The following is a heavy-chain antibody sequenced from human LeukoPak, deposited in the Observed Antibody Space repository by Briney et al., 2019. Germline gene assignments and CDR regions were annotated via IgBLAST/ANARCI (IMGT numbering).Heavy chain of an antibody. V-gene: IGHV5-51*04. J-gene: IGHJ4*02. CDR2: IYPGDSDT. CDR3: GVIPHRYFHY. Sequence: GESLKISCKGSGYSFTNYWIGWVRKIPGKGLGWMGIIYPGDSDTRYSPCFQGQATISATKPLTTAYLQWSSLNGWATARYYVGVIPHRYFHYWGQGTLVTVSS. D-gene: IGHD4-23*01. CDR1: GYSFTNYW.